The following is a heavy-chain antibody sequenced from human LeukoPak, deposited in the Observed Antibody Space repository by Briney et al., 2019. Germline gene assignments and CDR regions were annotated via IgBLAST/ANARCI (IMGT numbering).Heavy chain of an antibody. D-gene: IGHD2-2*01. CDR1: GGTFSSYA. J-gene: IGHJ6*02. CDR2: IIPILGIA. CDR3: ARRKYCSSTSCYLDGDYYYYGMDV. Sequence: ASVTVSCKASGGTFSSYAISWVRQAPGQGLEWMGRIIPILGIANYAQKFQGRVTITADKSTSTAYMELSSLRSEDTAVYYCARRKYCSSTSCYLDGDYYYYGMDVWGQGTTVTVSS. V-gene: IGHV1-69*04.